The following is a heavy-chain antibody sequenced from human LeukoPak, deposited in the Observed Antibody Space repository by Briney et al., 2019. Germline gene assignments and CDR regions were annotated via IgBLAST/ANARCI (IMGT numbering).Heavy chain of an antibody. V-gene: IGHV4-59*08. Sequence: SETLSLTCTVSGGSISSCYWSWIRQPPGKGLEWIGYIHYSGSTNYNPSLKSRVTISEDTSKNQVSLKLSSVTAGDTAVYYCARDYGGNSGLDVFDIWGQGTMVTVSS. CDR2: IHYSGST. CDR1: GGSISSCY. D-gene: IGHD4-23*01. CDR3: ARDYGGNSGLDVFDI. J-gene: IGHJ3*02.